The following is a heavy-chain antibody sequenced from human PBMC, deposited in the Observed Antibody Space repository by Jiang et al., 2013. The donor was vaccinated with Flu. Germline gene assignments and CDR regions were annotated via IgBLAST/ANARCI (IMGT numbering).Heavy chain of an antibody. CDR3: ARREVGATHSFDY. Sequence: GESLKISCKASGYSFSNHWITWVRQMPGKGLEWVGIFYPGESDTRYSPSFQGQVTISADKSISTAYLQWSSLKASDTAMYYCARREVGATHSFDYWGQGTLVTVSS. D-gene: IGHD1-26*01. V-gene: IGHV5-51*01. CDR1: GYSFSNHW. J-gene: IGHJ4*02. CDR2: FYPGESDT.